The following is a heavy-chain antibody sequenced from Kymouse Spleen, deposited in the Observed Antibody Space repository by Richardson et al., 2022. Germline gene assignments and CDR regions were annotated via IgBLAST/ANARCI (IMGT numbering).Heavy chain of an antibody. Sequence: QVQLQQWGAGLLKPSETLSLTCAVYGGSFSGYYWSWIRQPPGKGLEWIGEINHSGSTNYNPSLKSRVTISVDTSKNQFSLKLSSVTAADTAVYYCARGASIAARQGFDYWGQGTLVTVSS. CDR3: ARGASIAARQGFDY. CDR2: INHSGST. V-gene: IGHV4-34*01. J-gene: IGHJ4*02. CDR1: GGSFSGYY. D-gene: IGHD6-6*01.